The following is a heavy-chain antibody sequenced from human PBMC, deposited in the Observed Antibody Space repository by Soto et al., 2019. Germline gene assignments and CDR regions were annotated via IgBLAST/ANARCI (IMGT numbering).Heavy chain of an antibody. CDR3: ARDPTGIAGRGV. CDR2: ISYDGSNK. Sequence: QVQLVESGGGVVQPGRSLRLSCAASGFTFSSYAMHWVRQAPGKGLEWVAVISYDGSNKYYADSVKGRFTISRDNSKNTLYLQMNSLRAEDTAVYYCARDPTGIAGRGVWGQGTTVTGSS. V-gene: IGHV3-30-3*01. J-gene: IGHJ6*02. CDR1: GFTFSSYA. D-gene: IGHD3-10*01.